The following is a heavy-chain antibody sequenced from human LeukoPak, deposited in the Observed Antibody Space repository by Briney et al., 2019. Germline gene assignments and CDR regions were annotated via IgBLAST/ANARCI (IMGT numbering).Heavy chain of an antibody. CDR1: GFTFSGYG. CDR3: ARDPAYCSGGICYSNAFDS. V-gene: IGHV3-66*01. D-gene: IGHD2-15*01. CDR2: IYSDERT. J-gene: IGHJ3*02. Sequence: GGSLRLSCAASGFTFSGYGMHWVRQAPGKGLEWVSVIYSDERTYYADSVKGRFTISRDNSKNTLYLQMNRLRAEDTAVYYCARDPAYCSGGICYSNAFDSWGQGTMVTVSS.